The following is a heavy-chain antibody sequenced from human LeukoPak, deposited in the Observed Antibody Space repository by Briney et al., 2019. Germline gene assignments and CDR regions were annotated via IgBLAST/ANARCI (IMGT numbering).Heavy chain of an antibody. CDR3: ARDGEMATIENYFGY. J-gene: IGHJ4*02. V-gene: IGHV4-39*07. Sequence: PSETLSLTCTVSGVSISSSNHYWGWIRQPPGKGLEWIGNIYYSGSTYYNPSLRIRVTISVDTSKNQFSLKLSSVTAADTAVYYCARDGEMATIENYFGYWGQGTLVTVSS. CDR2: IYYSGST. D-gene: IGHD5-24*01. CDR1: GVSISSSNHY.